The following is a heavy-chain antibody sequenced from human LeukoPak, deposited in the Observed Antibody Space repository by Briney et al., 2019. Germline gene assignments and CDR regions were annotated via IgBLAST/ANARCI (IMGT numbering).Heavy chain of an antibody. CDR1: GSSISSYY. J-gene: IGHJ5*02. Sequence: SETLSLTCTVSGSSISSYYWSWIRQPPGKGLEWIGYIYYSGSTNYNPSLKSRATISVDTSKNQFSLKLTSVATADTAVYYCARGGEIWFDPWGQGTLVTVSS. CDR2: IYYSGST. D-gene: IGHD5-12*01. V-gene: IGHV4-59*01. CDR3: ARGGEIWFDP.